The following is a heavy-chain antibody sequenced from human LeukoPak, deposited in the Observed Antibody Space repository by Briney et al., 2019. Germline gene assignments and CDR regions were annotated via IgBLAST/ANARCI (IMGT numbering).Heavy chain of an antibody. Sequence: PSEALSLTCTVSGFSVTTDSYCWGWIRQPPGKGLEWIGYDYCGGNTNYDPSLKRRVTISVDTSKNQFSLTLTSVTAADTAVYFCARDHFGSLDSWGQGILVTVSS. D-gene: IGHD3-10*01. J-gene: IGHJ4*02. CDR1: GFSVTTDSYC. CDR2: DYCGGNT. V-gene: IGHV4-61*01. CDR3: ARDHFGSLDS.